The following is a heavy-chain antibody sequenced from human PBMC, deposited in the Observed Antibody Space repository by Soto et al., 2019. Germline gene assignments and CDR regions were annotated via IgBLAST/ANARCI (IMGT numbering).Heavy chain of an antibody. Sequence: QVQLVQSGAEVKKPGSSVKVSCKASGGTFSSYAISWVRQAPGQGLEWMGGIIPIFGTANYAQKFQGRVTITADESTSKAYMELGRLRSGDTAVYYCARGLTTVATGGSDYWGQGTLVTVSS. D-gene: IGHD4-17*01. CDR2: IIPIFGTA. CDR3: ARGLTTVATGGSDY. J-gene: IGHJ4*02. V-gene: IGHV1-69*12. CDR1: GGTFSSYA.